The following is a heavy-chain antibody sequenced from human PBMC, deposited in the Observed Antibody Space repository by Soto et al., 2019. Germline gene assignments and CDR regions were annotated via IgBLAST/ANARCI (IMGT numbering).Heavy chain of an antibody. D-gene: IGHD3-3*01. CDR1: GGSISSGGYY. Sequence: QVQLQESGPGLVKPSQTLSLTCTVSGGSISSGGYYWSWIRQHPGKGLEWIGYIYYSGSTYYNPSLKSRVTISVDTSKNQFSLKLSSVTAADTAVYYCARAVSFDYDFGSARNGFDPWGQGTLVTVSS. CDR3: ARAVSFDYDFGSARNGFDP. J-gene: IGHJ5*02. CDR2: IYYSGST. V-gene: IGHV4-31*03.